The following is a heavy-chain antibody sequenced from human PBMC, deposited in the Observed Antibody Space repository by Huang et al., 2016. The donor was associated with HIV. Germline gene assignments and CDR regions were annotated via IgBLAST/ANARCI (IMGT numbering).Heavy chain of an antibody. Sequence: EVQLVESGGGLVQPGGSLRLSCAASGFSISSYWMHWVRQAPGKGLGWVSRINRDGSSTSYADSVKGRVTISRDNAKNTLYLQMNSLRAEDTAVYYCARDPRIQSWLNFFDYWGQGTLVSVSS. CDR3: ARDPRIQSWLNFFDY. D-gene: IGHD3-22*01. V-gene: IGHV3-74*01. CDR2: INRDGSST. J-gene: IGHJ4*02. CDR1: GFSISSYW.